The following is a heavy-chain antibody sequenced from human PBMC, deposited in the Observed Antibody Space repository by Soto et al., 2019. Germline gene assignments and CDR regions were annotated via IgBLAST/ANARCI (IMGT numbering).Heavy chain of an antibody. CDR1: GFTFSTYA. Sequence: LRLSCAASGFTFSTYAMTWVRQAPGKGPEWVSGISGSGDSTYYADSVKGRFTISRDNSKDTLSLQMSSLRAEDTAVYYCAARRDASFYYYGMDVWGQGTTVTVSS. CDR3: AARRDASFYYYGMDV. V-gene: IGHV3-23*01. D-gene: IGHD2-2*01. J-gene: IGHJ6*02. CDR2: ISGSGDST.